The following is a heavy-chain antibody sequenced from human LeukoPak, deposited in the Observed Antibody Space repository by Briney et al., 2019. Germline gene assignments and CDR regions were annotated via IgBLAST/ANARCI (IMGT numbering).Heavy chain of an antibody. Sequence: GGSLRLSCAASGFTFSNAWMSWVRQAPGKGLEWVGRNKSKTDGGTTDYAAPVKGRFTISRDDSKNTLYLQMNSLKTEDTAVYYCTTVRCSSTSCYYEIWGQGTLVTVSS. CDR3: TTVRCSSTSCYYEI. D-gene: IGHD2-2*01. J-gene: IGHJ4*02. CDR2: NKSKTDGGTT. V-gene: IGHV3-15*01. CDR1: GFTFSNAW.